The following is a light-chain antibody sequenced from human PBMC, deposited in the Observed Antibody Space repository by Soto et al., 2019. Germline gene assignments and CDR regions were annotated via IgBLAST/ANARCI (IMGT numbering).Light chain of an antibody. CDR2: SAS. J-gene: IGKJ5*01. Sequence: DIVMRKSPATLSLSPGERASLSCRASQIVSGDYLAWYQQKPGQAPRLLIYSASLKPAGIPDRFSGSGSATDFTLTISRLEPEDFALFYCHQYGSSPITFGQGTRLEIK. CDR1: QIVSGDY. CDR3: HQYGSSPIT. V-gene: IGKV3-20*01.